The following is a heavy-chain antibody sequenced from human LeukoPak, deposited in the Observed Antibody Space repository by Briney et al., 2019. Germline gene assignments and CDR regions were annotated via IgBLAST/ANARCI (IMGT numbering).Heavy chain of an antibody. Sequence: GGSLRLSCATSGLTFSSYWIHWVRQAPGKGLVWVSRIYSDATYYADSVKGRFTISRDNAKNSLYLQMNSLRAEDTAVYYCARDRNSYGWTGFDYWGQGTLVTVSS. J-gene: IGHJ4*02. D-gene: IGHD5-18*01. CDR3: ARDRNSYGWTGFDY. V-gene: IGHV3-74*01. CDR2: IYSDAT. CDR1: GLTFSSYW.